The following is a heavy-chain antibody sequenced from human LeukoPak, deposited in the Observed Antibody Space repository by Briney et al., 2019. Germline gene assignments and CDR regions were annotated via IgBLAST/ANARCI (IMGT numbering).Heavy chain of an antibody. V-gene: IGHV4-59*12. CDR2: IYYSGST. CDR3: ARDFENSSSWGAFDI. D-gene: IGHD6-13*01. CDR1: GGSISSYY. Sequence: SETLSLTCTVSGGSISSYYWSWIRQPPGKGLEWIGYIYYSGSTNYNPSLKSRVTISVDKSKNQFSPKLSSVTAADTAVYYCARDFENSSSWGAFDIWGQGTMVTVSS. J-gene: IGHJ3*02.